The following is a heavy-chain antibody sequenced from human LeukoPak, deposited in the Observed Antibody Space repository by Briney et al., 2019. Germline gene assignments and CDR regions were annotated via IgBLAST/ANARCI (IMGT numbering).Heavy chain of an antibody. CDR1: GGSISSGDYY. D-gene: IGHD3-10*01. Sequence: PSETLSLTCTVSGGSISSGDYYWSWIRQPPGKGLEWIGYIYYSGSTYYNPSLKSRVTISVDTSKNQFSLKLSSVTAADTAVYYCARDKVGLLWFGELLYGMDVWGQGTTVTVSS. V-gene: IGHV4-30-4*08. J-gene: IGHJ6*02. CDR3: ARDKVGLLWFGELLYGMDV. CDR2: IYYSGST.